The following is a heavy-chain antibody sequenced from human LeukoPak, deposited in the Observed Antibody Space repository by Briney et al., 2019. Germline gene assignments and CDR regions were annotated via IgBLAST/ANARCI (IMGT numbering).Heavy chain of an antibody. J-gene: IGHJ6*03. Sequence: PGGSLRLSCAASGFTFSSYSMNWVRQAPGKGREWVSSISSSSSDIYYADSVKGRFTISRDNAKNSLYLQMNSLRAEDTAVYYCARVNYGDIYYYYYYMDVWGKGTTVTVS. V-gene: IGHV3-21*01. CDR1: GFTFSSYS. CDR2: ISSSSSDI. D-gene: IGHD4-17*01. CDR3: ARVNYGDIYYYYYYMDV.